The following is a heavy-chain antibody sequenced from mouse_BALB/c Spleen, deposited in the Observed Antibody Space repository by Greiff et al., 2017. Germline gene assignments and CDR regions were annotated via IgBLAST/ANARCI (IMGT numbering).Heavy chain of an antibody. CDR3: ARDRGNGYYYFDY. D-gene: IGHD2-3*01. CDR1: GFTFSDYY. Sequence: EVHLVESGGGLVKPGGSLKLSCAASGFTFSDYYMYWVRQTPEKRLEWVATISDGGSYTYYPDSVKGRFTISRDNAKNNLYLQMSSLKSEDTAMYYCARDRGNGYYYFDYWGQGTTLTVSS. CDR2: ISDGGSYT. V-gene: IGHV5-4*02. J-gene: IGHJ2*01.